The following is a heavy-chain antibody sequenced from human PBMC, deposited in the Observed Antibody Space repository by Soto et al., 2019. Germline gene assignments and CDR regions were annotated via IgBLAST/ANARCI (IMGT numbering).Heavy chain of an antibody. CDR1: GGSISSSSYY. CDR2: IYYSGST. CDR3: ARARSTNYYDSSGYFKRGHLFDY. D-gene: IGHD3-22*01. V-gene: IGHV4-39*07. Sequence: QLQLQESGPGLVKPSETLSLTCTVSGGSISSSSYYWGWIRQPPGKGLEWIGSIYYSGSTYYNPSLKSRVTISVDTSKNQFSLKLSSVTAADTAVYYCARARSTNYYDSSGYFKRGHLFDYWGQGTLVTVSS. J-gene: IGHJ4*02.